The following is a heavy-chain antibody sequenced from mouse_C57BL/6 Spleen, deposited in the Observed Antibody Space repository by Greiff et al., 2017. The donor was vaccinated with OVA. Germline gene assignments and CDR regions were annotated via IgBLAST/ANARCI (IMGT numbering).Heavy chain of an antibody. CDR2: IRSKSNNYAT. CDR3: VRGWPYYYAMDY. J-gene: IGHJ4*01. CDR1: GFSFNTYA. V-gene: IGHV10-1*01. D-gene: IGHD1-1*02. Sequence: EVQLVESGGGLVQPTGSLKLSCAASGFSFNTYAMNWVSQAPGKGLEWVARIRSKSNNYATYYADSVKDRFTISRDDSESMLYLQMNNLKTDDTAMYYCVRGWPYYYAMDYWGQGTSVTVSS.